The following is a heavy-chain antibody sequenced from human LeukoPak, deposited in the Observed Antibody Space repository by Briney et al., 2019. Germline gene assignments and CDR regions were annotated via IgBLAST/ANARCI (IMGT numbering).Heavy chain of an antibody. CDR1: GGSISSYY. CDR3: ARAQVYGSGSRYYGMDV. D-gene: IGHD3-10*01. Sequence: SETLSLTCTVSGGSISSYYWSWIRQPAGKGLEWIGRIYTSGSTNYNPSLKSRVTMSVDTSKNQFSLKLSSVTAADTAVYYCARAQVYGSGSRYYGMDVWGQGTTVTVSS. J-gene: IGHJ6*02. V-gene: IGHV4-4*07. CDR2: IYTSGST.